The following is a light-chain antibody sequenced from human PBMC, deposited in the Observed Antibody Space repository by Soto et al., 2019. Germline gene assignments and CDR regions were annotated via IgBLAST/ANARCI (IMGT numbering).Light chain of an antibody. Sequence: DIVMTQSPDSLSVSLVERATINCKSSQSVLYSSNNKNYLAWYQQKPGQPPKLLIYWASTRESGVPDRFSGSGSGTDFTLTISSLQAEDVALYYCQQYFRTPTFGPGTKVDIK. V-gene: IGKV4-1*01. CDR1: QSVLYSSNNKNY. J-gene: IGKJ3*01. CDR3: QQYFRTPT. CDR2: WAS.